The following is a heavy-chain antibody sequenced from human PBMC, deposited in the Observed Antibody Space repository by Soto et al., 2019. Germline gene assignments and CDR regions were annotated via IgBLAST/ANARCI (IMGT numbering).Heavy chain of an antibody. CDR1: GFTFSSFG. J-gene: IGHJ6*02. D-gene: IGHD3-3*01. CDR3: ARDASYYSLWSGYYPSRNGMDV. V-gene: IGHV3-33*01. Sequence: QVQVVESWGGVVQPGRSLRLSCAASGFTFSSFGMHWVRQAPGKGLEWVSLIWYDGSKKSYGDSVKGRFTISRDNSRNTVYLQMNSLRADDTAVYYCARDASYYSLWSGYYPSRNGMDVWGQGTTVTVSS. CDR2: IWYDGSKK.